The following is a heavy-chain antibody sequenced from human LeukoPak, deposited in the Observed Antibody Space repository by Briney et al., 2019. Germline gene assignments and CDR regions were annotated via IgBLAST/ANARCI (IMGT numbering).Heavy chain of an antibody. D-gene: IGHD3-22*01. V-gene: IGHV4-59*01. CDR2: IYYSRST. J-gene: IGHJ4*02. CDR1: GGSISSYY. CDR3: ASSSGDYYDSSGFDY. Sequence: SETLSLTCTVSGGSISSYYWSWVRQPPGKGLEWVGYIYYSRSTNYNPSLKSRVTISVDTSKNQFSLKLSSVTAADTAVYYCASSSGDYYDSSGFDYWGQGTLVTVSS.